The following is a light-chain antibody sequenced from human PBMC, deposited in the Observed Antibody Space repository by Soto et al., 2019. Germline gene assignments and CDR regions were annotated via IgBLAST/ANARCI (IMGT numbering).Light chain of an antibody. CDR2: WAS. CDR1: QTVLYSSHNKNY. Sequence: DIVMTQSPDSLAVSLGERATINCKSSQTVLYSSHNKNYLTWYQQKPGQPPKLLIYWASTREFGVPDRFSGSGSGTDFTLTISSLQAEDVAIYYCQQYYDTPFTFGPGTKVDIK. V-gene: IGKV4-1*01. J-gene: IGKJ3*01. CDR3: QQYYDTPFT.